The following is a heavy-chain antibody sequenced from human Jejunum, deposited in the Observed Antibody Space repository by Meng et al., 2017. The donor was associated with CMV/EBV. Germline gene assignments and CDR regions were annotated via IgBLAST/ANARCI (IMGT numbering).Heavy chain of an antibody. Sequence: GASISSGGYFWGWVRQPPGKGLEWIGSIDYSGPTKYNPSLQSRVTISVDPSKSQFSLKLGSVSAADTALYYCARGWGTTSPWDYWGQGMLVTVSS. CDR3: ARGWGTTSPWDY. D-gene: IGHD3-16*01. V-gene: IGHV4-39*07. J-gene: IGHJ4*02. CDR2: IDYSGPT. CDR1: GASISSGGYF.